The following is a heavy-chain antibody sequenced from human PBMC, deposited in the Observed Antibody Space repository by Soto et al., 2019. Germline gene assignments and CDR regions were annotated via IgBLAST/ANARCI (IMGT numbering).Heavy chain of an antibody. J-gene: IGHJ4*02. V-gene: IGHV3-72*01. CDR2: IRNKANRYST. D-gene: IGHD2-21*01. CDR1: GFIFSDRN. CDR3: ARGRDSGLYYFDY. Sequence: GGSLRRSFAASGFIFSDRNMDWVRQAPGKGLEWVGRIRNKANRYSTEYAASVKGRFTISRDESNDSLYLQMNSLRADDTAVYYCARGRDSGLYYFDYWGQGTLVTVSS.